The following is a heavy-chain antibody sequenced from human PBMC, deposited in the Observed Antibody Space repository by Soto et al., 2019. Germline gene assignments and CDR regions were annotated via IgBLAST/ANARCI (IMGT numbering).Heavy chain of an antibody. CDR1: GFTFSSYE. J-gene: IGHJ6*02. V-gene: IGHV3-48*03. Sequence: EVQLVESGGGLVQPGGSLRLSCAASGFTFSSYEMNWVRQAPGKGLEWVSYISSSGSTIYYADSVKGRFTISRDNAKNSLYLRMNSLRAEDTAVYYCAREGYCSGGSCYYYYGMDVWGQGTTVTVSS. D-gene: IGHD2-15*01. CDR2: ISSSGSTI. CDR3: AREGYCSGGSCYYYYGMDV.